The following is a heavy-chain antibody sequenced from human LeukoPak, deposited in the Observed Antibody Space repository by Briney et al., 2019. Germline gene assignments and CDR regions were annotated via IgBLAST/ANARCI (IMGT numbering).Heavy chain of an antibody. Sequence: ASVKVSCKASGYTFTGYYIHWVRQAPGQGLEWTGIINPSGGSTSYAQKFQGRVTMTRDTSTSTVYMELSSLRSEDTAVYYCAREGPYSDSSRSRFDYWGQGTLVTVSS. CDR1: GYTFTGYY. V-gene: IGHV1-46*01. CDR2: INPSGGST. J-gene: IGHJ4*02. CDR3: AREGPYSDSSRSRFDY. D-gene: IGHD6-6*01.